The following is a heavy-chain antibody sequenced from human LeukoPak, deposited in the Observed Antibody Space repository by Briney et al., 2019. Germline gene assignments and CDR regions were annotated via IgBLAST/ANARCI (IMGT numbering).Heavy chain of an antibody. D-gene: IGHD3-10*01. J-gene: IGHJ5*02. CDR2: IYHSGST. CDR3: ARGGYYGSGSYYASGGTNWSDP. V-gene: IGHV4-4*02. Sequence: SGTLSLTCAVSGGSISSSNWWSWVRQPPGKGLEWIGEIYHSGSTNYNPSLKSRVTISVDKSKNQFSLKLSSVTAADTAGYYCARGGYYGSGSYYASGGTNWSDPWGQGTLVTVSS. CDR1: GGSISSSNW.